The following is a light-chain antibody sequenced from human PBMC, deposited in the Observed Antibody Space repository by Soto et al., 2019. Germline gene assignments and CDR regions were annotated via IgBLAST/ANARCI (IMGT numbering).Light chain of an antibody. CDR2: GAY. CDR3: QQYNDWPRLT. CDR1: QSVSTN. Sequence: EIVMTQSPATLSVSPGERATLSCSASQSVSTNLAWYQQKPGQAPRLLIYGAYTRATGIPARFSGSASGTEFTLTISSLQSEDFAVYYCQQYNDWPRLTFGGGTKVDIK. V-gene: IGKV3-15*01. J-gene: IGKJ4*01.